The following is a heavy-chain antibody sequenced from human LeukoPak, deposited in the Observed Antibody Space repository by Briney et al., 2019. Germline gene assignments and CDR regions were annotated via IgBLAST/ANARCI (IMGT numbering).Heavy chain of an antibody. CDR3: ARGPIGSYLDYYFDY. CDR2: ISSSGSTI. J-gene: IGHJ4*02. CDR1: GFTFSSYE. Sequence: GGSLRLSCAASGFTFSSYEMNWVRQAPGKGLECVSYISSSGSTIYYADSVKGRFTISRDNAKNSLYLQMNSLRAEDTAVYYCARGPIGSYLDYYFDYWGQGTLVTVSS. V-gene: IGHV3-48*03. D-gene: IGHD1-26*01.